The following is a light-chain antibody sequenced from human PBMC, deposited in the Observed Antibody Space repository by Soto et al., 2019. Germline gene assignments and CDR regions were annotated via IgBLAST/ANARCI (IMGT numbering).Light chain of an antibody. V-gene: IGKV3-20*01. CDR3: QQYGNSPRYT. CDR2: GTS. Sequence: IVLTQSPGTLSLSPGQRATLSCRASQTVSTTYLAWYQQKPGQAPRLLIYGTSTRATGVPDRFSGSGSVTDFTLTISSLEPEDFAVYYCQQYGNSPRYTFGQGNKLEIK. J-gene: IGKJ2*01. CDR1: QTVSTTY.